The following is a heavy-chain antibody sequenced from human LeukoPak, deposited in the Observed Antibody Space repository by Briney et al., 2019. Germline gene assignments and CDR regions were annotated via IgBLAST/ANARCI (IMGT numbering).Heavy chain of an antibody. D-gene: IGHD5-12*01. Sequence: GESLKISCKGSGYSFTTNWIGWVRQMPGKGLEWMGIICPGDSDTRYSPSFQGQVTISVDKSISTAYLQWSSLKASDTAMYYCARHVLYGGSDRGSYFDYWGQGTLVTVSS. V-gene: IGHV5-51*01. J-gene: IGHJ4*02. CDR2: ICPGDSDT. CDR1: GYSFTTNW. CDR3: ARHVLYGGSDRGSYFDY.